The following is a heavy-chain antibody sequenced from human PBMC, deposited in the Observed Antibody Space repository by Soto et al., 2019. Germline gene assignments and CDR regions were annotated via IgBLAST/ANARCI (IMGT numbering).Heavy chain of an antibody. CDR2: IYWDDDK. CDR3: AHRPGTMIADDAFDI. J-gene: IGHJ3*02. V-gene: IGHV2-5*02. Sequence: QITLKESGPTLVKPTQTLTLTCTFSGFSLSTSGVGVGWIRQPPGKALEWLALIYWDDDKRYSPSLKSRLTITKDTSKTQVVLTMTNMDPVDTATYYCAHRPGTMIADDAFDIWGQGTMVTVSS. D-gene: IGHD3-22*01. CDR1: GFSLSTSGVG.